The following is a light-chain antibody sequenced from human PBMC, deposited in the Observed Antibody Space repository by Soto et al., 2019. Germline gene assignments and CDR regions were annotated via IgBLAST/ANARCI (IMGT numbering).Light chain of an antibody. V-gene: IGLV2-11*01. J-gene: IGLJ3*02. CDR2: DVS. CDR1: SSDVGDNNY. CDR3: CSYAGSYTWV. Sequence: QSALTQPHSVSGSPGQSVTISCTGTSSDVGDNNYVSWYQQHPGKAPKVMIYDVSKRPSGVPDRFSGSKSGNTASLTISGVQAEDEADYYCCSYAGSYTWVFGGGTKLTVL.